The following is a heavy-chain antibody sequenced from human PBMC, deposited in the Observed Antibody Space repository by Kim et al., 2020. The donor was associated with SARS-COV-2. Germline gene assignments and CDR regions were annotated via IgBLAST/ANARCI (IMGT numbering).Heavy chain of an antibody. V-gene: IGHV3-9*01. CDR2: ISWNSGSI. CDR3: ARGGYYGSGSFDY. CDR1: GFTFDDYA. J-gene: IGHJ4*02. Sequence: GGSLRLSCAASGFTFDDYAMHCVRQAPGKGLEWVSGISWNSGSIGYADSVKGRFTISRDNAKNSLYLQMNSLRAEDTALYYCARGGYYGSGSFDYWGQGTLVTVSS. D-gene: IGHD3-10*01.